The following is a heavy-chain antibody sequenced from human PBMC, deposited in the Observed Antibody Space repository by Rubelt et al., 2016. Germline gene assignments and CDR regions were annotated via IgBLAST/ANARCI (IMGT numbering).Heavy chain of an antibody. Sequence: QESGPGLVKPSGTLSLTCSVSGGSISGYYWSWIRQPPGKGLEWLALIYWYDDKSYSPSLESRLTITTDTSKNQVVLTGTNMDPVDTATYFCAHRSLWLFDYWGQGTLVTVSS. CDR3: AHRSLWLFDY. V-gene: IGHV2-5*08. CDR2: IYWYDDK. CDR1: GGSISGYYWS. J-gene: IGHJ4*02. D-gene: IGHD6-19*01.